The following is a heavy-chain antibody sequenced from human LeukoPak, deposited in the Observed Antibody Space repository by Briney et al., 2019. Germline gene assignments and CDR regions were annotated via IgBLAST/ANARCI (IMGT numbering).Heavy chain of an antibody. Sequence: GGSLRLSCAASGFTFSSYWMHWVRQAPGKGLVWVSRINSDGSSTSYADSVKGRFTISRDNAKNTLYLQMNSLRAEDTAVYYCARDAENDYGDYMFDYWGQGTLVTVSS. CDR3: ARDAENDYGDYMFDY. CDR2: INSDGSST. J-gene: IGHJ4*02. D-gene: IGHD4-17*01. V-gene: IGHV3-74*01. CDR1: GFTFSSYW.